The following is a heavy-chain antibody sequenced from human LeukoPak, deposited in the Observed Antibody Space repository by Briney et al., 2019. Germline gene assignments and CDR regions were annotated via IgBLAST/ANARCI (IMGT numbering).Heavy chain of an antibody. CDR1: GFTFSSYA. Sequence: GRSLRLSCAASGFTFSSYAMHWVRQAPGKGLEWVAVISYDGSNKYYADSVKGRFTTSRDNSKNTLYLQMNSLRAEDTAVYYCARDHYSSGSYWGQGTPVTVSS. V-gene: IGHV3-30*04. D-gene: IGHD6-19*01. J-gene: IGHJ4*02. CDR2: ISYDGSNK. CDR3: ARDHYSSGSY.